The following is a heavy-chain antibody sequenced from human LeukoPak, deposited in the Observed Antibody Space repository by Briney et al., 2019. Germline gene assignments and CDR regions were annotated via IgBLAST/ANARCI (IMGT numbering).Heavy chain of an antibody. D-gene: IGHD5-18*01. CDR1: GGSISSGGYY. Sequence: SQTLSLTCTVSGGSISSGGYYWSWIRQHPGKGLEWIGYIYYSGSTYYNPSLKSRVTISVDTSKNQFSLKLSSVTAADTAVYYCASLSLRRPYRTFDYWGQGTLVTVS. V-gene: IGHV4-31*03. CDR2: IYYSGST. CDR3: ASLSLRRPYRTFDY. J-gene: IGHJ4*02.